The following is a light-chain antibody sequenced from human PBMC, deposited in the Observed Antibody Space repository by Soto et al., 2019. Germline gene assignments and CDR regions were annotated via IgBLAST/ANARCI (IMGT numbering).Light chain of an antibody. CDR2: GAS. J-gene: IGKJ2*01. CDR1: QSVSSSY. Sequence: EIVLTQSPGTLSLSPGERATLSCRASQSVSSSYLAWYQQKPGQAPRLLIYGASSRATGIPDRFSGSGSGTDFTLTINSLEPEDFAVYYCQQYGRSGYTFGQGTKLEIK. CDR3: QQYGRSGYT. V-gene: IGKV3-20*01.